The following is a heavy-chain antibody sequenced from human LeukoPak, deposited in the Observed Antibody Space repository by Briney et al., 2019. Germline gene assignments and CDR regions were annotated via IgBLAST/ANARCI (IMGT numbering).Heavy chain of an antibody. J-gene: IGHJ5*02. CDR1: GGSISSYY. V-gene: IGHV4-59*08. Sequence: SETLSLTCTVSGGSISSYYWSWIRQPPGKGLEWIGNIYDSGNTKYNPSLKSRVTISIDTSKNQFSLKLTSVTAADTAVYYCARQRSSSSEFDPWGQGTLVTVSS. D-gene: IGHD6-6*01. CDR3: ARQRSSSSEFDP. CDR2: IYDSGNT.